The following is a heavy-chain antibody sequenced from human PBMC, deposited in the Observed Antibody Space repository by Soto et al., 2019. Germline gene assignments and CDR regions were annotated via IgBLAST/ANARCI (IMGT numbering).Heavy chain of an antibody. D-gene: IGHD1-26*01. V-gene: IGHV2-70*11. Sequence: ASGPTLVNPTQTLTLTCTFSGFSLSASRMRVSWIRQPPGKAPEWLARIDWDGDEYYSPSLRTRLTISKDTSKNQVLLKMTNVDRDDTATYYCARMGVGFNWFDPWGQGTLVTVSS. CDR1: GFSLSASRMR. CDR3: ARMGVGFNWFDP. CDR2: IDWDGDE. J-gene: IGHJ5*02.